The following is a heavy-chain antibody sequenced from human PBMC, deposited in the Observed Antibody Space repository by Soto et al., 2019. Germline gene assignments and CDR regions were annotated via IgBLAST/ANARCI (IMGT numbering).Heavy chain of an antibody. CDR2: MSYDGNNQ. J-gene: IGHJ4*02. CDR3: AKALGELSPESFDY. V-gene: IGHV3-30*18. Sequence: GGSLRLSCAASGFTFSSYAMHWVRQAPGKGLEWVAIMSYDGNNQYYADSVKGRFTISRDNFKNTLHPQMNSLRAEDTAVYYCAKALGELSPESFDYWGQGILVTVS. CDR1: GFTFSSYA. D-gene: IGHD3-16*02.